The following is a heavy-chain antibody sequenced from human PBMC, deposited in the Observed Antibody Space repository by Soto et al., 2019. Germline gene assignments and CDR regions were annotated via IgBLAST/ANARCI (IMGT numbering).Heavy chain of an antibody. CDR2: ISGSGGST. J-gene: IGHJ4*02. Sequence: GGSLRLSCAASGFTFSSYAMSWVRQAPGKGLEWVSAISGSGGSTYYADSVKGRFTISRDNSKNTLYLQMNSLRAEDTAVYYCAKDLGRLTAPPTGAGYWGQGTLVTVSS. CDR3: AKDLGRLTAPPTGAGY. D-gene: IGHD6-19*01. CDR1: GFTFSSYA. V-gene: IGHV3-23*01.